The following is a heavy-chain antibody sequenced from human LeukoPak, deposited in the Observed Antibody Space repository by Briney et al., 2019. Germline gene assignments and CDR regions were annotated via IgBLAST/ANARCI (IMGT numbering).Heavy chain of an antibody. CDR2: FYYSGST. CDR1: GGSISSSSYY. D-gene: IGHD1-1*01. J-gene: IGHJ4*02. V-gene: IGHV4-39*01. Sequence: SETLSLTCTVVSGGSISSSSYYWGWIRQPPGKGLEWIGSFYYSGSTYYNPSLKSRVTILADTSKNQFSLKLSSVTAADTAVYYCARLWRAAIDYGGQGILVTVSS. CDR3: ARLWRAAIDY.